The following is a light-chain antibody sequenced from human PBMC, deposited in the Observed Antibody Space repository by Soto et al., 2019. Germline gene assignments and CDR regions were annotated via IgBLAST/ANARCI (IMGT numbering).Light chain of an antibody. CDR1: QSVLSGSNNRNY. J-gene: IGKJ3*01. CDR3: QQYYTTPFT. V-gene: IGKV4-1*01. CDR2: CAS. Sequence: DIVMTQSPDSLAVSLGERATINCKSSQSVLSGSNNRNYLAWYQQKPGQPPKLLIYCASARESGVPDRFSGSGSGTDFTLSIRSLQAEDVAVYYCQQYYTTPFTFGPGTTVDIK.